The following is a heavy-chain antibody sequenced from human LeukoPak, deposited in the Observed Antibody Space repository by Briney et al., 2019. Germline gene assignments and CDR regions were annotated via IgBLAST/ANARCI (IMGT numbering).Heavy chain of an antibody. J-gene: IGHJ4*02. Sequence: GGSLRLSCAASGFTVSSNYMSWVRQAPGKGLEWVSVIYSGGSTYYADSVKGRFTISRDNSKNTLYLQMNSLRAEDTAVYYCARVAHGYSSGWYNFDYWGQGTLVTVSS. V-gene: IGHV3-53*01. D-gene: IGHD6-19*01. CDR2: IYSGGST. CDR3: ARVAHGYSSGWYNFDY. CDR1: GFTVSSNY.